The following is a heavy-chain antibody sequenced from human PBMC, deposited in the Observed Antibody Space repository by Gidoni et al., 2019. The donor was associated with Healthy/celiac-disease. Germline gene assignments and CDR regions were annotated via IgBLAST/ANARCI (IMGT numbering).Heavy chain of an antibody. CDR3: ARGADDAFDI. J-gene: IGHJ3*02. CDR2: INAGNGNT. CDR1: GYTFTSYA. Sequence: GYTFTSYAMHWVRQAPGQRLEWMGWINAGNGNTKYSQKFQGKIFTSASTAYMELSSLRSEDTAVYYCARGADDAFDIWGQGTMVTVSS. V-gene: IGHV1-3*01.